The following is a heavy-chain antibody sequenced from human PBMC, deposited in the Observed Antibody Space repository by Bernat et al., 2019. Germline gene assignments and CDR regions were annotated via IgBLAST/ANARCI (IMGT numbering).Heavy chain of an antibody. CDR2: ISYDGSNK. CDR3: AKAPYGSGSTYDYYYYGMDV. V-gene: IGHV3-30*18. CDR1: GFTFSSYG. D-gene: IGHD3-10*01. Sequence: QAQLVESGGGVVQPGRSLRLSCAASGFTFSSYGMHWVRQAPGKGLEWVAVISYDGSNKYYADSVKGRFTISRDNSKNTLYLQMNSLRAEDTAVYYCAKAPYGSGSTYDYYYYGMDVWGQGTTVTVSS. J-gene: IGHJ6*02.